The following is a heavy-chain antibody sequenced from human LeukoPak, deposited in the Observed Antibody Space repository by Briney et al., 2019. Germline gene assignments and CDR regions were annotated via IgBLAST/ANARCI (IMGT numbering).Heavy chain of an antibody. J-gene: IGHJ5*02. CDR2: ISGSGGST. CDR3: AKDPANYDYGDYAP. V-gene: IGHV3-23*01. CDR1: GFTFSSYA. Sequence: GSLRLSCAASGFTFSSYAMSWVRQAPGKGLEWVSAISGSGGSTYYADSVKGRFTISRDNSKNTLYLQMNSLRAEDTAVYYCAKDPANYDYGDYAPWGQGTLVTVSS. D-gene: IGHD4-17*01.